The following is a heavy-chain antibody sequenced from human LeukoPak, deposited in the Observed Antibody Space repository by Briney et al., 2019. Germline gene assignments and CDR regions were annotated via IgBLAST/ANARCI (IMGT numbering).Heavy chain of an antibody. CDR3: ARHGLDDYYGSGSYRYYFDY. J-gene: IGHJ4*02. CDR1: GGSFSGYY. CDR2: INHSGST. D-gene: IGHD3-10*01. V-gene: IGHV4-34*01. Sequence: PSETLSLTCAVYGGSFSGYYWSWIRQPPGKGLEWIGEINHSGSTNYNPSLKSRVTISVDTSKNQFSLKLSSVTAADTAVYYCARHGLDDYYGSGSYRYYFDYWGQGTLVTVSS.